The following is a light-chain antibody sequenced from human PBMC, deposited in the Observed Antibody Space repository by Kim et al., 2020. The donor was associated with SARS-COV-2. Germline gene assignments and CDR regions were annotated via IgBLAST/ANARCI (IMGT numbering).Light chain of an antibody. CDR2: DVS. CDR3: SSYTSSSTVV. J-gene: IGLJ2*01. Sequence: GQSITISCSGTSSDVGGYNYVSWYQQHPGKAPKLMIYDVSNRPSGVSNRFSGSKSGNTASLTISGLQAEDEADYYCSSYTSSSTVVFGGGTKLTVL. CDR1: SSDVGGYNY. V-gene: IGLV2-14*03.